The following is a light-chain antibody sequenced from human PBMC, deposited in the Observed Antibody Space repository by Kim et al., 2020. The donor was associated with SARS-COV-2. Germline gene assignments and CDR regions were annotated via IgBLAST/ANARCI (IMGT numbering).Light chain of an antibody. CDR2: DAS. Sequence: ASAGERITITCPASQDIKKYLNWFQKKPGKAPKLLIYDASNLEIGVPSRFSGSGSGTDFTLTISGLQPVDVATYYCQQSDKLPLTFGPGTKVDIK. CDR3: QQSDKLPLT. J-gene: IGKJ3*01. CDR1: QDIKKY. V-gene: IGKV1-33*01.